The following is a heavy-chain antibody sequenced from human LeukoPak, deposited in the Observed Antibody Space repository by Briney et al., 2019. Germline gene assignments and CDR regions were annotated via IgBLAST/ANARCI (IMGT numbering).Heavy chain of an antibody. Sequence: ASVKVSCKASGYTFTSYYMHWVRQAPGQGLEWMGIINPSGGSTSYAQKFQGRVTMTRDTSTSTVYMELSSLRSEDTAVYYCARERVNSGWFGPYYYGMDVWGQGTTVTVSS. CDR3: ARERVNSGWFGPYYYGMDV. J-gene: IGHJ6*02. CDR1: GYTFTSYY. CDR2: INPSGGST. V-gene: IGHV1-46*01. D-gene: IGHD6-19*01.